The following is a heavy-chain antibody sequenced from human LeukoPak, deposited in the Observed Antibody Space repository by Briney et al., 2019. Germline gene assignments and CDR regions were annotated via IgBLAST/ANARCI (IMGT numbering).Heavy chain of an antibody. CDR1: GGTFSSYA. J-gene: IGHJ3*02. CDR3: ARVLIGGGVDDAFDI. D-gene: IGHD3-16*01. V-gene: IGHV1-69*04. CDR2: IIPILGIA. Sequence: SVKVSCKASGGTFSSYAISWVRQAPGQGLEWMGRIIPILGIANYAQKFQGRVTITADKSTSTAYMELRSLRSEDTAVYYCARVLIGGGVDDAFDIWGQGTMVTVS.